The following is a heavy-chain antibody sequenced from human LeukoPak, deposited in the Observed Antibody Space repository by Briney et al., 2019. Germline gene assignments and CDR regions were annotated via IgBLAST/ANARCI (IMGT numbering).Heavy chain of an antibody. CDR3: ARLADYFDSSGYLDY. D-gene: IGHD3-22*01. CDR1: GASISSSTNY. V-gene: IGHV4-39*01. CDR2: IYYSGST. J-gene: IGHJ4*02. Sequence: PSETLSLTCSVSGASISSSTNYWGWIRQPPGKGLGWIGSIYYSGSTYYNPSLKSRVTISVDTSKNQFSLKLSSVTAADTAVYYCARLADYFDSSGYLDYWGQGTLVTVSS.